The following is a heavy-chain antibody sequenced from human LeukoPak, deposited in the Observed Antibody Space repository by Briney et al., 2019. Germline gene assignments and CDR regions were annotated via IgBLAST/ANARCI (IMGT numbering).Heavy chain of an antibody. CDR3: ARGLQSIVGATRGAFDI. CDR2: IIPILGIA. Sequence: SVKVSCKASGGTFSSYAISWVRQAPGQGLEWMGRIIPILGIANYAQKFQGRVTITADKSTSTAYMELSSLRSEDTAVYYCARGLQSIVGATRGAFDIWGQGTMVTVSS. V-gene: IGHV1-69*04. J-gene: IGHJ3*02. CDR1: GGTFSSYA. D-gene: IGHD1-26*01.